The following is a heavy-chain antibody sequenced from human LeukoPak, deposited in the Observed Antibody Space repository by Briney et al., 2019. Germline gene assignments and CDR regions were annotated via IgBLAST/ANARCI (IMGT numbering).Heavy chain of an antibody. CDR1: GYTLTGYG. CDR2: ISAYNGNT. D-gene: IGHD2-2*01. J-gene: IGHJ3*02. V-gene: IGHV1-18*04. CDR3: ARDGLFVVVPAARGDAFDI. Sequence: ASVKVSCKASGYTLTGYGISWVRQAPGQGLEWMGWISAYNGNTNYAQKLQGRVTMTTDTSTSTAYMELRSLRSDDTAVYYCARDGLFVVVPAARGDAFDIWGQGTMVTVSS.